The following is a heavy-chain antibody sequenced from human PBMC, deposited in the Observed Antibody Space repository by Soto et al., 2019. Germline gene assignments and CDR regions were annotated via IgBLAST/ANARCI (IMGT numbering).Heavy chain of an antibody. D-gene: IGHD3-3*01. J-gene: IGHJ5*02. CDR1: GGTFSSYA. Sequence: SVKVSCKASGGTFSSYAISWVRQAPGQGLEWMGGIIPIFGTANYAQKFQGRVTITADESTSTAYMELSSLRSEDTAVYYCARENTIFGVVILENNNWFDPWGQGTLVTVSS. CDR3: ARENTIFGVVILENNNWFDP. V-gene: IGHV1-69*13. CDR2: IIPIFGTA.